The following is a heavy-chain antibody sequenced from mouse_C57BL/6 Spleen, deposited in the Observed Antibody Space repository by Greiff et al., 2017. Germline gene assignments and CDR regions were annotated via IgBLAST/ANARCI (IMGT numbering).Heavy chain of an antibody. J-gene: IGHJ2*02. CDR2: IYPGGGGT. Sequence: QVQLQQSGPELVKPGASVKISCKASGYAFSSSWMNWVKQRPGKGLEWIGRIYPGGGGTNYNGKFKGKATLTADKSSSTAYMQLSSLTSEDSAVYACARAVNWAFDYWGQGTSLTVSS. CDR1: GYAFSSSW. D-gene: IGHD4-1*01. CDR3: ARAVNWAFDY. V-gene: IGHV1-82*01.